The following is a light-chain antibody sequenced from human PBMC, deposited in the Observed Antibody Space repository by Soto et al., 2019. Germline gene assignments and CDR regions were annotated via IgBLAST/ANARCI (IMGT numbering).Light chain of an antibody. CDR1: SSDVGAYNY. Sequence: QSVLTQPASVSGSPGQSITISCTGTSSDVGAYNYVSWYQQHPGKAPKLMIHEVSKRPSGVSNRFSGSKSGNTASLTISGLQAEDEADDYCSSYTSSSTPYVFGTGTKLTAL. CDR2: EVS. V-gene: IGLV2-14*01. J-gene: IGLJ1*01. CDR3: SSYTSSSTPYV.